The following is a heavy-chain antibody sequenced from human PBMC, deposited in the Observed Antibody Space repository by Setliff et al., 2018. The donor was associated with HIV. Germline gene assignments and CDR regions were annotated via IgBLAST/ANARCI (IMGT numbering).Heavy chain of an antibody. CDR1: GDSISSGSYY. D-gene: IGHD3-16*01. V-gene: IGHV4-61*09. CDR2: VHTTGST. Sequence: SETLSLTCSVSGDSISSGSYYWSWIRLPAGKGLEWIGQVHTTGSTNYNPSLKSRLTISIDTSKNQFSLNLDSVTTTDTAVYYCARRTFGSGRIDPWGQGTLVTVSS. J-gene: IGHJ5*02. CDR3: ARRTFGSGRIDP.